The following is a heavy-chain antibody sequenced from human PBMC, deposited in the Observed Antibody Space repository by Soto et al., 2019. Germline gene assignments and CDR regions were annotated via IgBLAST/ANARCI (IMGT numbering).Heavy chain of an antibody. CDR1: GYTFTGHY. Sequence: GASVKVSCKASGYTFTGHYVHWVRQAPGQGLEWMGWITPNSGYTNYAQKFQGRVTMTRDTSISTAYMVLSGLRSDDTAVYYCAKDNGQLLIFEYWGQGTLVTVSS. J-gene: IGHJ4*02. CDR3: AKDNGQLLIFEY. D-gene: IGHD2-2*01. CDR2: ITPNSGYT. V-gene: IGHV1-2*02.